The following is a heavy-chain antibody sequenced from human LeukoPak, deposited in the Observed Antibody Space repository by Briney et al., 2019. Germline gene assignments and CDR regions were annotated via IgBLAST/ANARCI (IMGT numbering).Heavy chain of an antibody. CDR2: IYYSGST. J-gene: IGHJ4*02. V-gene: IGHV4-59*01. CDR3: AKGYSYGFLTTPYYFDY. D-gene: IGHD5-18*01. Sequence: PSETLSLTCTVSGGSISSYYWSWIRQPPGKGLEWIGYIYYSGSTNYNPSLKSRVTMSVDTSKNQFSLKLSSVTAADTAVYYCAKGYSYGFLTTPYYFDYWGQGTLVTVSS. CDR1: GGSISSYY.